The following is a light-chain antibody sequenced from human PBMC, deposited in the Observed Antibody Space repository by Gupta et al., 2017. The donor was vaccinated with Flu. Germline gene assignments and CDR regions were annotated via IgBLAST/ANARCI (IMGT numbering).Light chain of an antibody. CDR3: LRVDQYPAT. CDR2: AVS. Sequence: DIQLTQSPSFLSASVGDRVAITCRASQAISHSLAWYQQKSGEGPKLLIYAVSTLHTEVPSRFSASDYGTEFTLTIISLQLEDFGIYYCLRVDQYPATFGGGTRVEVK. CDR1: QAISHS. V-gene: IGKV1-9*01. J-gene: IGKJ4*01.